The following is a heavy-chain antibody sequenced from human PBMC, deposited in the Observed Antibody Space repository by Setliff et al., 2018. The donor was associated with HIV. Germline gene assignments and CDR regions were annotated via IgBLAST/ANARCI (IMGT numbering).Heavy chain of an antibody. J-gene: IGHJ4*02. V-gene: IGHV4-4*02. D-gene: IGHD6-13*01. CDR2: IYHSEYT. CDR1: GGSISSDNW. CDR3: VASSSWSCRLNY. Sequence: SETLSLTCAVSGGSISSDNWWTWVRQAPGKGLEWIGEIYHSEYTNYNPSLKSRVSMSVDKSKDQFSLKLKSVTAADTAVYYCVASSSWSCRLNYWGQGTQVTVSS.